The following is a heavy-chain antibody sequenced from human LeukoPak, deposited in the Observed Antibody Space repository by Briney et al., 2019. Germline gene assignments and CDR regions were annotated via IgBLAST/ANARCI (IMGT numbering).Heavy chain of an antibody. CDR2: ISRNGGST. D-gene: IGHD3-3*01. CDR3: ARLYYDFWSGYYAVNWYFDL. Sequence: GGSLRLSCAASGFTFSSYAMHWVRQAPGKGLEYVSAISRNGGSTYYANSVKGRFTISRDNSKNTLYLQMGSLRAEDMAVYYCARLYYDFWSGYYAVNWYFDLWGRGTLVPVSS. CDR1: GFTFSSYA. J-gene: IGHJ2*01. V-gene: IGHV3-64*01.